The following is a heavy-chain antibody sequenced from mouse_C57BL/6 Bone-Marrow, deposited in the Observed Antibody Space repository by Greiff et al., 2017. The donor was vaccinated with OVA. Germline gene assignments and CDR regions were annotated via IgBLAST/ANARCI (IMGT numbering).Heavy chain of an antibody. CDR1: GFNIKDYY. CDR2: IDPEDGET. D-gene: IGHD1-1*01. J-gene: IGHJ4*01. V-gene: IGHV14-2*01. CDR3: AITTVVSYYAMDY. Sequence: VQLKESGAELVKPGASVKLSCTASGFNIKDYYMHWVKPRTEQGLEWIGRIDPEDGETKYAPKFQGQATITADTSSNTAYLQLSSLTSEDTAVYYCAITTVVSYYAMDYWGQGTSVTVSS.